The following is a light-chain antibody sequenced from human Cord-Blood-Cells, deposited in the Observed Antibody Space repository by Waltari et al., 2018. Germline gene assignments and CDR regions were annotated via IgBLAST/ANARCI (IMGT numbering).Light chain of an antibody. J-gene: IGKJ5*01. CDR1: QSVSSN. V-gene: IGKV3-15*01. Sequence: EIVMTQSPALLSVSPGERATLSCRASQSVSSNLAWYQQKPGQAARLLIYGASTRATGIPSRFSGSGSWTEFTLTISSLQSEDFAVYYCHQYNNCHPITFGQGTRLEIK. CDR2: GAS. CDR3: HQYNNCHPIT.